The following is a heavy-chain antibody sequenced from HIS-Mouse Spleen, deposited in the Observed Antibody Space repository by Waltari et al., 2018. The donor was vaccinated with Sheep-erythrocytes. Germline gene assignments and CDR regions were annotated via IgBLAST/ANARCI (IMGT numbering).Heavy chain of an antibody. V-gene: IGHV1-2*02. D-gene: IGHD1-26*01. CDR1: GYTFTGYY. CDR3: AGYSGSLDY. CDR2: VNTKSGGT. Sequence: QVQLVQSGAEVKKPGASVKFSCKASGYTFTGYYMHWVRQAPGQGLEWMGWVNTKSGGTNYAQKFQGRVTMTRDTSISTAYMELSRLRSDDTAVYYCAGYSGSLDYWGQGTLVTVSS. J-gene: IGHJ4*02.